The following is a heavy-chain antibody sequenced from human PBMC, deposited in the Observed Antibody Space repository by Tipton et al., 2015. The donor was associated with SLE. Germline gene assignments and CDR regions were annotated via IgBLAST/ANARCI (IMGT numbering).Heavy chain of an antibody. V-gene: IGHV1-69*09. CDR1: GGTFSSYT. CDR2: IIPILGIA. D-gene: IGHD3-3*02. J-gene: IGHJ4*02. Sequence: QLVQSGAEVKKPGSSVKVSCKASGGTFSSYTISWVRQAPGQGLEWMGRIIPILGIANYAQKFQGRVTITADKSTSTAYMELSSLRSEDTAVYYCASIDKDGLAALDYWGQGTLVTVSS. CDR3: ASIDKDGLAALDY.